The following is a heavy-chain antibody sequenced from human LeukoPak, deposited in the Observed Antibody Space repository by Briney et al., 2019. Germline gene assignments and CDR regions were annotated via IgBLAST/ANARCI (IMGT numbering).Heavy chain of an antibody. CDR1: GFTFSNYA. J-gene: IGHJ4*02. V-gene: IGHV3-64*02. Sequence: PGGSLRLSCAASGFTFSNYAMHWVRQAPGKGLEYISSISSDGGSTYYAGSVKGRFTISRDNSKNTPYLQMGRLRAEDMAVYYCARSNNIVGATYLDYWGQGTLVTVSS. D-gene: IGHD1-26*01. CDR2: ISSDGGST. CDR3: ARSNNIVGATYLDY.